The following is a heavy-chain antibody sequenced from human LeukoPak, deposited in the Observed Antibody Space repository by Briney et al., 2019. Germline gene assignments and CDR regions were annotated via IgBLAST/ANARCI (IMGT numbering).Heavy chain of an antibody. CDR1: GGTFSSYA. J-gene: IGHJ5*02. CDR3: ARIHRRIAAAAYNWFDP. V-gene: IGHV1-69*05. D-gene: IGHD6-13*01. Sequence: SVKVSCKASGGTFSSYAISWVRQAPGQGLEWMGGIIPIFGTANYAQKFQGRVTMTRGTSISTAYMELSRLRSDDTAVYYCARIHRRIAAAAYNWFDPWGQGTLVTVSS. CDR2: IIPIFGTA.